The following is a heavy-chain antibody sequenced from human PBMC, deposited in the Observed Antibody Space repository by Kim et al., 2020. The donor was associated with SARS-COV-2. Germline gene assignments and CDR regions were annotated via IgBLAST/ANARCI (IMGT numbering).Heavy chain of an antibody. V-gene: IGHV1-46*01. CDR1: GYTFTTYY. CDR3: AREITAPDTRFDY. J-gene: IGHJ4*02. D-gene: IGHD6-13*01. CDR2: INPSGGGT. Sequence: ASVKVSCKASGYTFTTYYMHWVRQAPGQGLEWMGIINPSGGGTSYAQKFQGRVTMTRDTSTSTVYMELSSLRSEDTAVYFCAREITAPDTRFDYWGQGTLVSGTS.